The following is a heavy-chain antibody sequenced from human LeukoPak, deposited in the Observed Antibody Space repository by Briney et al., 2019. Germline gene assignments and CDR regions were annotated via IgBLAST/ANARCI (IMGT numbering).Heavy chain of an antibody. V-gene: IGHV4-34*01. D-gene: IGHD6-6*01. J-gene: IGHJ3*02. CDR3: AREYSTSSTXFDI. CDR2: IKHSGGT. Sequence: SETLSLTCAVYGGSFSDHYWSWIRQPPGKGLEWIGEIKHSGGTNYNPSLKSRVIISVDTSKNQFSLKLTSVTAADTAVYYCAREYSTSSTXFDIWGQGTMVTVPS. CDR1: GGSFSDHY.